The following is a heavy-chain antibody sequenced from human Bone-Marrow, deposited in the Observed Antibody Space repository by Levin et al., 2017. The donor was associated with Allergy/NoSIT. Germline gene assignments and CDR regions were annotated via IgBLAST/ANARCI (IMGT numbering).Heavy chain of an antibody. D-gene: IGHD3-16*01. J-gene: IGHJ5*02. V-gene: IGHV3-11*01. CDR2: ISSSGNTI. CDR3: ARDRLGGRLGWFDP. Sequence: GGSLRLSCTASGSTFNDYYMSWIRQAPGKGLEWVSDISSSGNTIHYADSVKGRFTISRDNAKNSIYLQMNNLRAEDTAVYYCARDRLGGRLGWFDPWGQGTLVTVSS. CDR1: GSTFNDYY.